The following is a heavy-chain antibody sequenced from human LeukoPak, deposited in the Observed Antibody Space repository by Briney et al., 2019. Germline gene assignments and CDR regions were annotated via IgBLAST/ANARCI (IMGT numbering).Heavy chain of an antibody. D-gene: IGHD2-21*01. CDR1: GFTFSSYA. CDR3: AKATCGGDCYGGPYYMDV. J-gene: IGHJ6*03. Sequence: GGSLRLSCAASGFTFSSYAMSWVRQAPGKGLEWVSAISGSGGSTYYADSVKGRFTISRDNSKNTLYLQMNSLRAEDTAVYYCAKATCGGDCYGGPYYMDVWGKGTTVTVSS. V-gene: IGHV3-23*01. CDR2: ISGSGGST.